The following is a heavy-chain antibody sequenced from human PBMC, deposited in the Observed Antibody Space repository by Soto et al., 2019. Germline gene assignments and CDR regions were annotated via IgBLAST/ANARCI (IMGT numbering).Heavy chain of an antibody. J-gene: IGHJ4*02. CDR2: ITSSSDAI. V-gene: IGHV3-48*02. D-gene: IGHD2-2*01. Sequence: GGSLRLSCAASGFTFSNFGMNWVRQAPGKGLEWVSYITSSSDAIYYADSVKGRFTISRDNAKNSLYLQMSSLRDEDTAVYYCARGGYSVVVPGATDYWGQGTLVTVSS. CDR1: GFTFSNFG. CDR3: ARGGYSVVVPGATDY.